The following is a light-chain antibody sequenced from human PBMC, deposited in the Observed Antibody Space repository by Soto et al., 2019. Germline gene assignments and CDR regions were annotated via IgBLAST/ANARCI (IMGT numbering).Light chain of an antibody. CDR3: LKAGSFPCT. CDR1: QGINNL. CDR2: DAS. Sequence: DIQMTQSPSSVSASVGDRVTITCRASQGINNLLAWYQQKPGKVPKLLIYDASNLQSGVPSRFRGTGFGTDFTPTISSLQPAYCATSYFLKAGSFPCTFGHGTMVVVK. V-gene: IGKV1D-12*01. J-gene: IGKJ1*01.